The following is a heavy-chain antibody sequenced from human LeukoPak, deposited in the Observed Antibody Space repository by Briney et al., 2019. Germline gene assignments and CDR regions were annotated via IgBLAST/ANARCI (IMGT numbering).Heavy chain of an antibody. V-gene: IGHV3-11*06. CDR1: GFTFSDYY. CDR3: ASLYCSSTSCPVDY. CDR2: ISSSSSYT. Sequence: PGGSLRLSCAASGFTFSDYYMSWIRQAPGKGLEWVSYISSSSSYTNYADSVKDRFTISRDNSKNTLYLQMNSLRAEDTAVYYCASLYCSSTSCPVDYWGQGTLVTVSS. D-gene: IGHD2-2*01. J-gene: IGHJ4*02.